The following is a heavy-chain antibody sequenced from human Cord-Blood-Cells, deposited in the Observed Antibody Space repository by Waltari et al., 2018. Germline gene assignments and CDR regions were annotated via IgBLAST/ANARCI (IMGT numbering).Heavy chain of an antibody. CDR2: IYYSGST. Sequence: QVQLQESGPGLVKPSETLSLTCTVSGGSISSHYWSWIRQPPAQGLEWIGYIYYSGSTNYNPSLKSRVTISVDTSKNQFSLKLSSVTAADTAVYYCARVEYYDFWSGYYYYYGMDVWGQGTTVTVSS. V-gene: IGHV4-59*11. D-gene: IGHD3-3*01. CDR3: ARVEYYDFWSGYYYYYGMDV. J-gene: IGHJ6*02. CDR1: GGSISSHY.